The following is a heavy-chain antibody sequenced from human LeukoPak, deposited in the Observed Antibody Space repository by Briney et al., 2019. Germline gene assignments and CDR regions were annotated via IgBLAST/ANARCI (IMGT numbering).Heavy chain of an antibody. CDR3: ARVSSVAGTDFDY. J-gene: IGHJ4*02. Sequence: GGSLRLSCAASGFTFGSYWMSWVRQAPGKGLEWVANIKQDGSEKYYVDSVKGRFTISRDNAKNSLYLQMNSLRAEDTAVYYCARVSSVAGTDFDYWGQGTLVTVSS. CDR2: IKQDGSEK. D-gene: IGHD6-19*01. V-gene: IGHV3-7*01. CDR1: GFTFGSYW.